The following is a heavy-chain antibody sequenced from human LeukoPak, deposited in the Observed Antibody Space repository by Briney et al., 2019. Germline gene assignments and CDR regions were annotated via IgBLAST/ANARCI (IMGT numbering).Heavy chain of an antibody. Sequence: GGSLRLSCVASGFTFSSYGMHWVRQAPGKGLEWVAFIRYDGSNKYYADSVKGRFTISRDNSKNTLYLQMNSLRAEDTAVYYCAQGPPNYYGSGVNFDYWGQGTLVTVSS. CDR2: IRYDGSNK. D-gene: IGHD3-10*01. V-gene: IGHV3-30*02. CDR1: GFTFSSYG. J-gene: IGHJ4*02. CDR3: AQGPPNYYGSGVNFDY.